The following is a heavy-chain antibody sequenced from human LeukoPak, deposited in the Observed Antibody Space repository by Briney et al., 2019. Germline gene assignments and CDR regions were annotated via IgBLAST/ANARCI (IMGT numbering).Heavy chain of an antibody. D-gene: IGHD3-10*01. CDR1: GFTFSNYA. V-gene: IGHV3-23*01. CDR2: VSGNTDYT. J-gene: IGHJ2*01. Sequence: PGGSLRLSCSASGFTFSNYAMGWVRQAPGKGLEWVSAVSGNTDYTYYADAVKGRFTISRDNSKNTLYLQMNSLRAEDTAVYYCAKGWFGELFFWYFDLWGRGTLVTVSS. CDR3: AKGWFGELFFWYFDL.